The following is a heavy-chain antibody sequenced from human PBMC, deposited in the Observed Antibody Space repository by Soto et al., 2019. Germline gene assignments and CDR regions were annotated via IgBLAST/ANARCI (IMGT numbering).Heavy chain of an antibody. CDR2: ITSGGSTI. Sequence: GGSLRLSCAASGFTFSSYEMNWVRQAPGKGLEWISYITSGGSTIYYADSVKGRFTISRDNAKNSLYLQMNSLRAEDTAVYYCARAPSTDNSAVDYWGQGTLVTVSS. D-gene: IGHD3-22*01. V-gene: IGHV3-48*03. CDR3: ARAPSTDNSAVDY. CDR1: GFTFSSYE. J-gene: IGHJ4*02.